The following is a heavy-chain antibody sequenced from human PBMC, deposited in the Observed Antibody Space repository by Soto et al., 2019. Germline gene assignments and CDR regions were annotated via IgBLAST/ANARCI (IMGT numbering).Heavy chain of an antibody. CDR3: ARGPSGDKVDY. J-gene: IGHJ4*02. CDR2: IYYSGST. V-gene: IGHV4-59*08. Sequence: PSETLSLTCTVSGGSISRYYWNWIRQPPGKGLEWIGYIYYSGSTNYNPSLQSRVTISVNTSKNQFSLNLSSVTAADTAVYYCARGPSGDKVDYWGQGTLVTVSS. CDR1: GGSISRYY. D-gene: IGHD7-27*01.